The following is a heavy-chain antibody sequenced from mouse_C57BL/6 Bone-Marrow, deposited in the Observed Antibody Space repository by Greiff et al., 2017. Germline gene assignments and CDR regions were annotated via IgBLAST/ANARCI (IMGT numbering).Heavy chain of an antibody. J-gene: IGHJ3*01. V-gene: IGHV1-74*01. CDR2: IHPSDSDT. Sequence: QVQLKQPGAELVKPAASVKVSCKASGYTFTSYWMHWVKQRPGQGLEWIGRIHPSDSDTNYNQKFKGKATLTVDKSSSTAYMQLSSLTSEDSAVYYCANTYYSNYGLFAYWGQGTLVTVSA. CDR1: GYTFTSYW. D-gene: IGHD2-5*01. CDR3: ANTYYSNYGLFAY.